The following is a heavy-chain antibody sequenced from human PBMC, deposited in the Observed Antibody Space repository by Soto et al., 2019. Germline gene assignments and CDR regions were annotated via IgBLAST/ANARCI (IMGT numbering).Heavy chain of an antibody. V-gene: IGHV3-53*01. J-gene: IGHJ5*02. CDR2: IYSGGST. D-gene: IGHD2-21*02. CDR1: GFTVSSNY. Sequence: PGGSLRLSYAASGFTVSSNYMSWVRQAPGKGLEWVSVIYSGGSTYYADSVKGRFTISRDNSKNTLYLQMNSLRAEDTAVYYCARVGAYCGGDCKNWFDPWGQGTLVTVSS. CDR3: ARVGAYCGGDCKNWFDP.